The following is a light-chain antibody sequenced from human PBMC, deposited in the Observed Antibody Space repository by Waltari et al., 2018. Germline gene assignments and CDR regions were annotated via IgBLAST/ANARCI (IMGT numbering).Light chain of an antibody. CDR1: PSVSRA. Sequence: EIVLTQSPGTLSLPLGERAPVSCRASPSVSRALAWYQQKPGQAPRLLIYGASTRATGIPDRFSGSGSGTAVSLTISSLEPDDFAVYYCQHYLRLPVTFGQGTTVEI. CDR2: GAS. CDR3: QHYLRLPVT. V-gene: IGKV3-20*01. J-gene: IGKJ1*01.